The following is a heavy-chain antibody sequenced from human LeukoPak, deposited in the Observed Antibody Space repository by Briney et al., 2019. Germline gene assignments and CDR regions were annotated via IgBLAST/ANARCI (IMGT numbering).Heavy chain of an antibody. Sequence: GGSLRLSCAASGFTFSSYWMSWVRQAPGKGLEWVAVISYDGSNKYYADSVKGRFTISRDNSKNTLYLQMNSLRAEDTAVYYCAKGGSSSWRYYYGMDVWGQGTTVTVSS. D-gene: IGHD6-13*01. CDR2: ISYDGSNK. CDR1: GFTFSSYW. J-gene: IGHJ6*02. V-gene: IGHV3-30*18. CDR3: AKGGSSSWRYYYGMDV.